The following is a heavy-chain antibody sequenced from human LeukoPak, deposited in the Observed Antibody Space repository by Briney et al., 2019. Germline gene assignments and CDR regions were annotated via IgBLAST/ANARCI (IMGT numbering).Heavy chain of an antibody. CDR2: INPNSGGT. J-gene: IGHJ4*02. CDR1: GYTFTGYY. CDR3: AGLVGGSYPLDY. D-gene: IGHD1-26*01. Sequence: ASVKVSCKASGYTFTGYYMHWVRQAPGQGLEWMGWINPNSGGTNYAQKFQGRVTMTRDTSISTAYMELSRLRSDDTAVYYCAGLVGGSYPLDYWGQGTLVTVSS. V-gene: IGHV1-2*02.